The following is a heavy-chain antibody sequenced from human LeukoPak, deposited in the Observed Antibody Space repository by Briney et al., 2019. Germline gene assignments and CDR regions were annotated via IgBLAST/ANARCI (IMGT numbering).Heavy chain of an antibody. CDR1: GFTLSSFS. Sequence: PGRSLRLSCATSGFTLSSFSMNWVRQAPGKGLEWVSSISSSSSYIYYADSMKGRFTVSRDNAKNSLYLQMNSLRAEDTAVYYCARAVDNYYFYYMDVWGKGTTVIVSS. CDR3: ARAVDNYYFYYMDV. D-gene: IGHD2-2*01. V-gene: IGHV3-21*06. J-gene: IGHJ6*03. CDR2: ISSSSSYI.